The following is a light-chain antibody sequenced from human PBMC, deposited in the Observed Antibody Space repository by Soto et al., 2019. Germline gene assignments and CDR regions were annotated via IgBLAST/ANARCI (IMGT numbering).Light chain of an antibody. V-gene: IGLV2-23*01. CDR2: EAS. J-gene: IGLJ2*01. CDR1: SNDVGTYNL. CDR3: CSYGRSVV. Sequence: QSALTQPASVSXXPGQSITISCTGISNDVGTYNLVSWYQHHPGKAPKLIIYEASKRPSGVPNRFSGSKSGNTASLTISGLHSEDEAEYYCCSYGRSVVFGGGTKLTVL.